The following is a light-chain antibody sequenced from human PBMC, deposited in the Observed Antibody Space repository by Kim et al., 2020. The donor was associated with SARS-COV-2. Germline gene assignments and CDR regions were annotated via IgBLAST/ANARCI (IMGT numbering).Light chain of an antibody. V-gene: IGLV1-40*01. CDR3: QSYDTSLNAWV. CDR1: SSNIGEGYD. Sequence: RVTSSCTGSSSNIGEGYDAHWYQQLPGRAPKLLIYNSNNRPSGVPDRFSGSKSGTSASLAIAGLQVEDEADYYCQSYDTSLNAWVFGGGTQLTVL. J-gene: IGLJ3*02. CDR2: NSN.